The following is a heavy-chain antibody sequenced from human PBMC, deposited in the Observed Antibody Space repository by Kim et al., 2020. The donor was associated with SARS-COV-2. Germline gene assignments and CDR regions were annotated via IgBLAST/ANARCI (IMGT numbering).Heavy chain of an antibody. V-gene: IGHV4-39*01. Sequence: YHPSLKGRVTISVDTSKNQFSLKLSSVTAADTAVYYCATSYSSSWYPFDYWGQGTLVTVSS. CDR3: ATSYSSSWYPFDY. J-gene: IGHJ4*02. D-gene: IGHD6-13*01.